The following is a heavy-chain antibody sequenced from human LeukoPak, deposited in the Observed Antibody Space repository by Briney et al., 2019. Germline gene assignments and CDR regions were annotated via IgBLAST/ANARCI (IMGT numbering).Heavy chain of an antibody. J-gene: IGHJ5*02. Sequence: SETLSLTCTVSGGSISSYYWGWIRQPPGKGLEWIGSIYYSGSTYYNPSLKSRVTISVDTSKNQFSLKLSSVTAADTAVYYCARRLAAAGTPLNWFDPWGQGTLVTVSS. CDR3: ARRLAAAGTPLNWFDP. D-gene: IGHD6-13*01. CDR1: GGSISSYY. V-gene: IGHV4-39*01. CDR2: IYYSGST.